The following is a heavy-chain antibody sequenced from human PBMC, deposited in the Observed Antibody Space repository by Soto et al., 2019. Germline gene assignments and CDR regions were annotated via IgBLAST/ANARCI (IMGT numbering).Heavy chain of an antibody. J-gene: IGHJ4*02. Sequence: PGGSLRLSCAGSGFTFSDHYMDWVRQAPGKGLEWVGRSRNKTKGYTTEYAASVKGRFTMSRDESKSSLYLQMSSLKIEDTAVYYCARVIVVVAGTTHHYYFDYWGQGTLVTVSS. CDR2: SRNKTKGYTT. D-gene: IGHD2-15*01. CDR1: GFTFSDHY. V-gene: IGHV3-72*01. CDR3: ARVIVVVAGTTHHYYFDY.